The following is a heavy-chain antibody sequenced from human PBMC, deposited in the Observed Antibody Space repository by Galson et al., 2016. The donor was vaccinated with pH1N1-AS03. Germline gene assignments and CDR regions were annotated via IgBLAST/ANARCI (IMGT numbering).Heavy chain of an antibody. CDR3: ARDRHDYGPDPFDV. J-gene: IGHJ3*01. V-gene: IGHV4-31*03. D-gene: IGHD4-17*01. CDR2: IYYSGKA. Sequence: TLSPTCTVSGGAISDGGYYWGWIRQLPGKGLEWMGYIYYSGKAYYNPSLESRLSISVDTSKNEFSLKLTSVTAADTALYYCARDRHDYGPDPFDVWGQGTMVTVSP. CDR1: GGAISDGGYY.